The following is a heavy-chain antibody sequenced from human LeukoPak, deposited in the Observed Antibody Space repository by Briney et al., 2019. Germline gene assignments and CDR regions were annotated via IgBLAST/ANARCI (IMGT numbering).Heavy chain of an antibody. V-gene: IGHV1-18*01. CDR2: ISGSSSNT. D-gene: IGHD3-16*01. J-gene: IGHJ3*02. CDR3: ARATGTWGHDGFDI. CDR1: GYRFTSYG. Sequence: GASVKVSCKASGYRFTSYGISWVRQAPGQGLEWMGWISGSSSNTNYAQRLQGRVTMTTDTSTTTAYMELRSLRSDDTAVYYCARATGTWGHDGFDIWGQGTMVTVSS.